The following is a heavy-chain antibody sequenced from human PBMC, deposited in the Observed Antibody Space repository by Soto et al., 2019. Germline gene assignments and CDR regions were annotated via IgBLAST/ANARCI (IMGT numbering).Heavy chain of an antibody. Sequence: PGGSLRLSCAASGFTFSSYSMNWVRQAPGKGLEWVSSISSSSSYIYYADSVKGRFTISRDNAKNSLYLQMNSLRAEDTAVYYCARDMKDVAQVVPAAMPEGQDYWGQGTLVTVSS. V-gene: IGHV3-21*01. CDR3: ARDMKDVAQVVPAAMPEGQDY. D-gene: IGHD2-2*01. CDR2: ISSSSSYI. J-gene: IGHJ4*02. CDR1: GFTFSSYS.